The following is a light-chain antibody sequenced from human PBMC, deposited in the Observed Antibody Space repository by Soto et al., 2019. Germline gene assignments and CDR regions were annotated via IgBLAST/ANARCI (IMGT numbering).Light chain of an antibody. CDR3: AAWDDSLNGLVL. V-gene: IGLV1-44*01. CDR1: SSNIGSNT. CDR2: SNN. Sequence: QSVLTQPPSASGTPGQRVTISCSGSSSNIGSNTVNWYQQLPGTAPKLLIYSNNQRPSGVPDRFSGSKSGTSASLAISGLQSEDEADYCCAAWDDSLNGLVLFGGGTKLTVL. J-gene: IGLJ2*01.